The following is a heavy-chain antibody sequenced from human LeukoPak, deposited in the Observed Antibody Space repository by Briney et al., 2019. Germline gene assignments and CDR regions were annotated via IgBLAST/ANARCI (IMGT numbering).Heavy chain of an antibody. CDR3: ARSLVDTAMDFDY. CDR2: IIPIFGTA. V-gene: IGHV1-69*06. Sequence: EASVKVSCKASGGTFSSYAISWVRQAPGQGLEWMGGIIPIFGTANYAQKFQGRVTITADKSTSTAYMELSSLRSEDTAVYYCARSLVDTAMDFDYWGQGTLVTVSS. D-gene: IGHD5-18*01. CDR1: GGTFSSYA. J-gene: IGHJ4*02.